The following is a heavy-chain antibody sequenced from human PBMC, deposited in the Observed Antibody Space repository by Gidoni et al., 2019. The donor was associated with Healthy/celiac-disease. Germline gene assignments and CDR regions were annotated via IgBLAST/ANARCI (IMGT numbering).Heavy chain of an antibody. CDR3: ARGGGSSSWLRPYYYYYYGMDV. Sequence: QVQLQQWGAGLLKPSETLSLTCAVYGGSFSGYYWSWIRQPPGKGLEWIGEINHSGSTNYNPSLKSRVTISVDTSKNQFSLKLSSVAAADTAVYYCARGGGSSSWLRPYYYYYYGMDVWGQGTTVTVSS. CDR1: GGSFSGYY. CDR2: INHSGST. V-gene: IGHV4-34*01. J-gene: IGHJ6*02. D-gene: IGHD6-13*01.